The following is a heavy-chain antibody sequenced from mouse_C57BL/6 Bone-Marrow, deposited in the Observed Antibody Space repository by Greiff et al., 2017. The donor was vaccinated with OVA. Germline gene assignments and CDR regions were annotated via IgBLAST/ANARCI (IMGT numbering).Heavy chain of an antibody. V-gene: IGHV14-4*01. D-gene: IGHD1-3*01. CDR1: GFNIKDDY. Sequence: VQLKQSGAELVRPGASVKLSCTASGFNIKDDYMHWVKQRPEQGLEWIGWIDPENGDTEYASKFQGKATITADTSSNTAYLQLSSLTSEDTAVYYCTTERGSLYFDYWGQGTTLTVSS. CDR3: TTERGSLYFDY. CDR2: IDPENGDT. J-gene: IGHJ2*01.